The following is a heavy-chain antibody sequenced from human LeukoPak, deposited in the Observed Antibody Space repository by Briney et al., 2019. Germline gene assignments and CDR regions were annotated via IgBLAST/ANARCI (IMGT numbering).Heavy chain of an antibody. Sequence: PGGSLRLSCAASGFTFSSYSMNWVRQAPGKGLEWVSAISGSGSAYYADSVKGRFTISRDNSKNTLYLHVNSLRAEDTAVYYCATLERGYAVAVDYWGQGTLVTVSS. CDR3: ATLERGYAVAVDY. CDR2: ISGSGSA. J-gene: IGHJ4*02. D-gene: IGHD3-3*01. V-gene: IGHV3-23*01. CDR1: GFTFSSYS.